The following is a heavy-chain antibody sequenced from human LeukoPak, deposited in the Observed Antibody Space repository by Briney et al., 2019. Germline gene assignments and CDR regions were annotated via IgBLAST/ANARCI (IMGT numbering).Heavy chain of an antibody. J-gene: IGHJ4*02. D-gene: IGHD3-10*01. CDR3: ARGRFASMVRGVISLLGY. V-gene: IGHV1-8*03. CDR1: GYTFTSYD. Sequence: ASVKVSCKASGYTFTSYDINWVRQATGQGLEWMGWMNPNSGNTGYAQKFQGRVTITRNTSISTAYMELSSLRSEDTAVYYCARGRFASMVRGVISLLGYWGQGTLVTVSS. CDR2: MNPNSGNT.